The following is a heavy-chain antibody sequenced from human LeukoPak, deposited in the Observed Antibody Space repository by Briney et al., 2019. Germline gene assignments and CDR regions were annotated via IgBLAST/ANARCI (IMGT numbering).Heavy chain of an antibody. CDR1: GGTFSSYA. D-gene: IGHD3-22*01. V-gene: IGHV1-69*01. CDR3: ARDGYDSSGRDYYYYYYMDV. J-gene: IGHJ6*03. Sequence: GSSVKVSCKASGGTFSSYAISWVRQAPGQGLEWMGGIIPIFGTANYAQKFQGRVTITADESTSTAYMELSSLRSEDTAVYYCARDGYDSSGRDYYYYYYMDVWGKGTTVTISS. CDR2: IIPIFGTA.